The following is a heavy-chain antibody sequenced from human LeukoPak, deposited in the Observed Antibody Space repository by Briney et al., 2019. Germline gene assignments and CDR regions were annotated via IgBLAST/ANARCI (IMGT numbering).Heavy chain of an antibody. V-gene: IGHV3-30-3*01. CDR2: MSYVGNNK. CDR3: ARSESSWYYFDY. Sequence: GGSLRLSCAASGFTFSDCGVHWVRQAPGKGLEWVAVMSYVGNNKYYADSVKGRFTISRDISKSTLYLQMNSLRPEDTAVYYCARSESSWYYFDYWGQGALVTVSS. D-gene: IGHD6-13*01. CDR1: GFTFSDCG. J-gene: IGHJ4*02.